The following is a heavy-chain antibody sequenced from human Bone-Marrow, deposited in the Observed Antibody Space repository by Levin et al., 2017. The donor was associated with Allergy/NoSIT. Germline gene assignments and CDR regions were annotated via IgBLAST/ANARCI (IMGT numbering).Heavy chain of an antibody. CDR2: ISGSGGST. D-gene: IGHD1-26*01. CDR1: GFSFSSYA. Sequence: PGGSLRLSCAASGFSFSSYAMSWVRQAPGKGLEWVSAISGSGGSTYSANSVKGRFTISRDNSKNTLYLQMNSLRAEDTAVYYCAKSNGYYWGAAFDIWGQGTMVTVSS. CDR3: AKSNGYYWGAAFDI. J-gene: IGHJ3*02. V-gene: IGHV3-23*01.